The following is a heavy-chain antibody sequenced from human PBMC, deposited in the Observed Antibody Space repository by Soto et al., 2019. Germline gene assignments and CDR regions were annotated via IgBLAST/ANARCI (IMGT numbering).Heavy chain of an antibody. J-gene: IGHJ4*02. D-gene: IGHD2-15*01. CDR3: ARSGGLDRDFNY. Sequence: QVQLVQSGAEVKKPGSSVKVSCKASGGTFSSDSFSWVRQAPGQGLEWMGGIIPMFDTPIYAQKFQDRVTITEDESTSKAYMQLSSLSSGDTAVYYCARSGGLDRDFNYWGQGSLVTVSS. CDR2: IIPMFDTP. CDR1: GGTFSSDS. V-gene: IGHV1-69*12.